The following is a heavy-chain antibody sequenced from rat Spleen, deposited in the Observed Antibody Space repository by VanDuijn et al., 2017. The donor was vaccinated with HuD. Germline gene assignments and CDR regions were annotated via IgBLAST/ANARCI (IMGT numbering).Heavy chain of an antibody. J-gene: IGHJ2*01. CDR2: IIYDGSRT. CDR1: GFTFSDYY. CDR3: AVAGYGY. Sequence: EVQLAESGGGLVQPGRSLKLSCAASGFTFSDYYMAWVRQAPKKGLEWVATIIYDGSRTYYRDSVRGRFTISRDNAENTAYLQMNSLWSEDTATYYCAVAGYGYWGQGVVVTVSS. D-gene: IGHD4-3*01. V-gene: IGHV5S10*01.